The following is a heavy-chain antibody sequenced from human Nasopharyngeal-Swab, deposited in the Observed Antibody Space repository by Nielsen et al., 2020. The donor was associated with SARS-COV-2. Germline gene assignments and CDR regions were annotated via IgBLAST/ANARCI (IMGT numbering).Heavy chain of an antibody. CDR3: ARESVVTGMDDATDI. CDR1: GVIFSKYW. Sequence: GGSLRLSCVASGVIFSKYWMHWVRQAPGKGLEWVAAMSYDGSSKYYGDSVKGRFTISSDNSKNTLYLQMNSLRAEDTAVYYCARESVVTGMDDATDIWGQGTMVTVSS. V-gene: IGHV3-30-3*01. D-gene: IGHD2-21*02. J-gene: IGHJ3*02. CDR2: MSYDGSSK.